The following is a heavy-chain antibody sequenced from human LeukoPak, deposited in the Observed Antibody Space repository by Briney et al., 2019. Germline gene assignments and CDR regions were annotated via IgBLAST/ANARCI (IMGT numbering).Heavy chain of an antibody. V-gene: IGHV3-30-3*01. J-gene: IGHJ4*02. CDR3: ARDLPRFDY. CDR1: GFTFSSYA. CDR2: ISYDGRNK. Sequence: GGSLRLSCAASGFTFSSYAVHWVRQAPGKGLEWVAVISYDGRNKYYADSVKGRFTISRDNAKNSLYLQMNSLRAEDTAVYYCARDLPRFDYWGQGTLVTVSS.